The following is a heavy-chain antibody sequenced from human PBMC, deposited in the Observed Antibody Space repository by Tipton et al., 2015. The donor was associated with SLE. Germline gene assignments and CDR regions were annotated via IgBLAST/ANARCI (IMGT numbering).Heavy chain of an antibody. CDR1: GFTFSSYG. CDR3: ARERAVAGQGDAFDI. V-gene: IGHV3-30*02. J-gene: IGHJ3*02. D-gene: IGHD6-19*01. Sequence: GSLRLSCAASGFTFSSYGMHWVRQAPGKGLEWVAFIRYDGSNKYYADSVKGRFTISRDNSKNTLYLQMNSLRAEDTAVYYCARERAVAGQGDAFDIWGQGTMVTVSS. CDR2: IRYDGSNK.